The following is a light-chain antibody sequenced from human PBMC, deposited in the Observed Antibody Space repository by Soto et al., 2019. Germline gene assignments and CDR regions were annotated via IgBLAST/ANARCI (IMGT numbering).Light chain of an antibody. V-gene: IGLV2-14*01. J-gene: IGLJ1*01. Sequence: QSVLTQPASVSGSPGQSITISCTGTSSDVGIYNYVSWYQQYPGKAPKLMIYEVSNRPSGVPDRFSGSKSGTSASLAITGLQAEDEADYYCQSYDSSLSGYVFGTGTKLTVL. CDR3: QSYDSSLSGYV. CDR2: EVS. CDR1: SSDVGIYNY.